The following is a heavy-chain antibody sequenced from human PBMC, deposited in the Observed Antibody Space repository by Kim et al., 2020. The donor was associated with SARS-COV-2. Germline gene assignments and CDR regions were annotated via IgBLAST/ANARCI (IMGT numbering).Heavy chain of an antibody. CDR1: GFTFSSYA. D-gene: IGHD5-18*01. J-gene: IGHJ4*02. CDR2: ISGSGGST. Sequence: GGSLRLSCAASGFTFSSYAMSWVRQAPGKGLEWVSAISGSGGSTYYADSVKGRFTISRDNSKNTLYLQMNSLRAEDTAVYYCAKPRLWFYGLHGDFDYWGQGTLVTVSS. CDR3: AKPRLWFYGLHGDFDY. V-gene: IGHV3-23*01.